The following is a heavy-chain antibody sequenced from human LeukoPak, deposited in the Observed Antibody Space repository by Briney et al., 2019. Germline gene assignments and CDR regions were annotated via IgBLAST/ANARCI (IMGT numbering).Heavy chain of an antibody. V-gene: IGHV3-30*18. CDR1: GFTFSSYG. Sequence: GRSLRLSCAASGFTFSSYGMHWVRKAPGKGLEWVAVISYDGSNKYYADSVKGRFTISRDNSKNTLYLQMNSLRAEDTAVYYCAKDVGKWESLHFFDYWGQGTLVTVSS. J-gene: IGHJ4*02. CDR3: AKDVGKWESLHFFDY. CDR2: ISYDGSNK. D-gene: IGHD1-26*01.